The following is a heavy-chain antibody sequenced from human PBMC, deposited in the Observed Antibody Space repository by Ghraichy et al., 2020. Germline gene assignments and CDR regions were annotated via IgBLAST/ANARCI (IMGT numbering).Heavy chain of an antibody. D-gene: IGHD4-23*01. CDR1: GYSISSGYY. CDR3: ARIRTYGGEEDDAFDI. CDR2: IYHSGST. Sequence: GSLRLSCTVSGYSISSGYYWGWIRQPPGKGLEWIGTIYHSGSTYYNPSLKSRVTISVDTSKNQFSLKLSSVTAADTAVYYCARIRTYGGEEDDAFDIWGQGTMVTVSS. V-gene: IGHV4-38-2*02. J-gene: IGHJ3*02.